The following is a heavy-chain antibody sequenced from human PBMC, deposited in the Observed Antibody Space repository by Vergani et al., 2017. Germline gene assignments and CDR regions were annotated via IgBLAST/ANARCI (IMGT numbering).Heavy chain of an antibody. CDR2: IGSSGPYI. CDR3: ARDCTSGGCPDNYGMDV. D-gene: IGHD2-8*01. CDR1: GFTFSDFS. Sequence: EVQLVESGGGLVKPGGSLRLSCAASGFTFSDFSMSWVRQAPGTGLEWVAFIGSSGPYINYADSVKGRFIISRDNTNNSLFLQLRSLRSEDAAVYYCARDCTSGGCPDNYGMDVWGQGATVTVSS. V-gene: IGHV3-21*06. J-gene: IGHJ6*02.